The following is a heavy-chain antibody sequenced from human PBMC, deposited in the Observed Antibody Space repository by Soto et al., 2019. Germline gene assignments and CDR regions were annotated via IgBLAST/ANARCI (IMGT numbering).Heavy chain of an antibody. CDR3: ARGITI. CDR1: GSTFTMYD. Sequence: KIWYAASGSTFTMYDFNWKRQATGQGLEWMGWMNPNSGNTGYAQKFQGRVTMTRNTSISTAYMELSSLRSEDTAVYYCARGITIWDKGTMFTV. V-gene: IGHV1-8*01. CDR2: MNPNSGNT. D-gene: IGHD1-20*01. J-gene: IGHJ3*02.